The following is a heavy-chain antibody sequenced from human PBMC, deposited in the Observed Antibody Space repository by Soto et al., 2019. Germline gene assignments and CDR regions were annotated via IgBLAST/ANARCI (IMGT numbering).Heavy chain of an antibody. J-gene: IGHJ5*02. CDR3: ARSYYYDSSNYYHP. CDR1: GFTFSRYW. Sequence: GGSLRLSCAASGFTFSRYWMSWVRQAPGKGLEWVANIKQDGSEKYYVDSVKGRFTISRDNAKNSLYLQMNSLRAEDTAVYYCARSYYYDSSNYYHPWGQGTLVTVSS. D-gene: IGHD3-22*01. V-gene: IGHV3-7*01. CDR2: IKQDGSEK.